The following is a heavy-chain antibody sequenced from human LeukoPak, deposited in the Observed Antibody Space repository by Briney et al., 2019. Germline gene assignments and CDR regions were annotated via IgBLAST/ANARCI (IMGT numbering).Heavy chain of an antibody. CDR2: ISSSGSTI. V-gene: IGHV3-48*03. J-gene: IGHJ3*02. D-gene: IGHD5-12*01. Sequence: GGSLRLSCAASGFTFSSYEMNWVRQAPGKGLEWVSYISSSGSTIYYADSVKGRFTISRDNAKNSQYLQMNSLRAEDTALYYCARALRVATMYDAFDIWGHGTMVTVSS. CDR1: GFTFSSYE. CDR3: ARALRVATMYDAFDI.